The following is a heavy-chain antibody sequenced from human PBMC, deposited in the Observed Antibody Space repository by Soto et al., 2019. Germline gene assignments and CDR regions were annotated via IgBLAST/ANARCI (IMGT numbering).Heavy chain of an antibody. Sequence: SETLSLTCTVSGGSISSSSYYWGWIRQPPGKGLEWIGSIYYSGSTYYNPSLRSRVTISVDTSKNQFSLKLSSVTAADTAVYYCARDIVVVPAAPRYSWFDPWGQGTLVTVSS. CDR1: GGSISSSSYY. V-gene: IGHV4-39*02. D-gene: IGHD2-2*01. J-gene: IGHJ5*02. CDR3: ARDIVVVPAAPRYSWFDP. CDR2: IYYSGST.